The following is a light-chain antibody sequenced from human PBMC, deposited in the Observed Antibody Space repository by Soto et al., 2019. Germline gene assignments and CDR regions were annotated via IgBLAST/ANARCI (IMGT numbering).Light chain of an antibody. CDR2: GAS. V-gene: IGKV3-15*01. CDR3: QQYNNWPRT. Sequence: EIVLTQSPATLSLSPGERATLSCRASQSVSSYLAWYQQKPGQPPRFLIYGASARATGIPTRFSGGGSGTEFTLTISSLQSEDFAVYYCQQYNNWPRTFGQGTKVDIK. J-gene: IGKJ1*01. CDR1: QSVSSY.